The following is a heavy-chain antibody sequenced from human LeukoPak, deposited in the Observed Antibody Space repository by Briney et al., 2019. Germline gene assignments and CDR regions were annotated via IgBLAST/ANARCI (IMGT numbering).Heavy chain of an antibody. V-gene: IGHV1-2*02. Sequence: ASVKVSCKASGYSFTGYYMHWVRQAPGQGLEWMGWINPNSGGTNYAQKLQGRVTMTRDTSISTAYMELSRLRSDDTAVYYCARDRGYCSGGSCYPDNWFDPWGQGTLVTVSS. CDR3: ARDRGYCSGGSCYPDNWFDP. CDR1: GYSFTGYY. CDR2: INPNSGGT. J-gene: IGHJ5*02. D-gene: IGHD2-15*01.